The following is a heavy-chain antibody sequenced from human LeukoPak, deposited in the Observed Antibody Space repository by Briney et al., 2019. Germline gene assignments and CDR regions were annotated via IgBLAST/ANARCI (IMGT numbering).Heavy chain of an antibody. CDR1: GFTFSSYG. CDR2: IWYDGSNK. D-gene: IGHD6-19*01. Sequence: GGSLRLSCAASGFTFSSYGMHWVRQAPGKGLEWVAVIWYDGSNKNYADSVKGRFTISRDNSKNTLYLQMNSLRADDTAVYFCARDAPWESSGALGDFDYWGQGTLVTVSS. V-gene: IGHV3-33*08. J-gene: IGHJ4*02. CDR3: ARDAPWESSGALGDFDY.